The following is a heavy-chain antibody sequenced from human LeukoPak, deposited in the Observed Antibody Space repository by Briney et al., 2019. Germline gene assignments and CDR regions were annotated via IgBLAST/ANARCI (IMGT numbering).Heavy chain of an antibody. CDR3: ARCGYSLAHWFDP. J-gene: IGHJ5*02. CDR1: GFTFSSCW. V-gene: IGHV3-7*05. CDR2: IKEDGGEK. Sequence: GGSLRLSCAASGFTFSSCWMSWVRQGPGKGLEWVANIKEDGGEKYYMDSVKGRFTISRDNARNSLYLEMNSLRAEDTAVYFCARCGYSLAHWFDPWGQGTLVTVSS. D-gene: IGHD5-18*01.